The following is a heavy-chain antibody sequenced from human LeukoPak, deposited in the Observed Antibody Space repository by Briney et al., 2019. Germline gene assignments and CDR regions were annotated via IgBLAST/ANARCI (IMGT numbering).Heavy chain of an antibody. CDR2: IRNDGSNK. CDR3: ARDSVYASMVFDY. J-gene: IGHJ4*02. D-gene: IGHD3-10*01. Sequence: GRSLRLSCAASGFTSSNFGIHWVRQAPGKGLDWVSFIRNDGSNKDYADSVRGRFTISRDNSKNILYLQMNSLRAEDSAVYYCARDSVYASMVFDYWGQGILVTVSS. CDR1: GFTSSNFG. V-gene: IGHV3-33*01.